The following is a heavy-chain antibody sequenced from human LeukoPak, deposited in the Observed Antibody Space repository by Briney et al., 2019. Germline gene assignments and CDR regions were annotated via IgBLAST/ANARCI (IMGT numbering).Heavy chain of an antibody. D-gene: IGHD2-2*02. J-gene: IGHJ4*02. CDR1: GFTFSSYA. CDR3: AKGGSSTSCYSY. CDR2: ISGSGGST. Sequence: PGGSLRLSCAAPGFTFSSYAMSWVRQAPGKGLEWVSAISGSGGSTYYADSVKGRFTISRDNSKNTLYLQMNSLRAEDTAVYYCAKGGSSTSCYSYWGQGTLVTVSS. V-gene: IGHV3-23*01.